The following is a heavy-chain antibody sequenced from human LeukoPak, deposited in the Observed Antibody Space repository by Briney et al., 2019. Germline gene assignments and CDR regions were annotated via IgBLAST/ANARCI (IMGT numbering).Heavy chain of an antibody. D-gene: IGHD6-25*01. CDR3: ARDFSSGSV. J-gene: IGHJ3*01. Sequence: GGSLRLSCAASGFTFSTYSMNWVRQAPGKGLEWVSSITPSGSYIYYATSVKGRFTISRDNAKNSLYLQMNSLRAEDTAVYYCARDFSSGSVWGQGTMVTVSS. CDR2: ITPSGSYI. CDR1: GFTFSTYS. V-gene: IGHV3-21*01.